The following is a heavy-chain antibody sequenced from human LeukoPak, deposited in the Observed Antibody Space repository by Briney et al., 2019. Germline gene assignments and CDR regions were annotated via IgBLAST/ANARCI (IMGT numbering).Heavy chain of an antibody. J-gene: IGHJ4*02. V-gene: IGHV4-59*01. CDR1: GGSFSGYY. CDR3: ARAIDSSGYGYYFGY. CDR2: IYYSGST. D-gene: IGHD3-22*01. Sequence: SETLSLTCAVYGGSFSGYYWSWIRQPPGKGLEWIGYIYYSGSTNYNPSLKSRVTISVDTSKNQFSLKLSSVTAADTAVYYCARAIDSSGYGYYFGYWGQGTLVTVSS.